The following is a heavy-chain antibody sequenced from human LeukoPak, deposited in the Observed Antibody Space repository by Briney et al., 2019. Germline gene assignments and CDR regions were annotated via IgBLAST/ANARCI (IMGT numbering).Heavy chain of an antibody. CDR1: GFTVSSNY. V-gene: IGHV3-53*01. CDR2: IYSGGST. D-gene: IGHD2-2*01. J-gene: IGHJ6*02. Sequence: GGSLRLSCAASGFTVSSNYMSWVRQAPGKGLEWVSVIYSGGSTYYADSVKGRFTISRDNAKNSLYLQMNSLRAEDTAVYYCARDLVVVPAAMAYGMDVWGQGTTVTVFS. CDR3: ARDLVVVPAAMAYGMDV.